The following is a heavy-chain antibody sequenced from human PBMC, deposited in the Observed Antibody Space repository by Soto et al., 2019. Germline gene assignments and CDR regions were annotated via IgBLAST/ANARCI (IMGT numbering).Heavy chain of an antibody. V-gene: IGHV4-30-2*01. Sequence: QLHLQESGSGLVKPSQTLSLTCTVSGGSISSGDFSWSWIRQPLGKGLEWVGCIYSSGSTHYSPSLRGRVTVSIDRSKNQISLMLTSVTAADMAVYYCARDSYDRSGGGVNDTFDVWGQGTVVTVSS. J-gene: IGHJ3*01. D-gene: IGHD3-22*01. CDR1: GGSISSGDFS. CDR2: IYSSGST. CDR3: ARDSYDRSGGGVNDTFDV.